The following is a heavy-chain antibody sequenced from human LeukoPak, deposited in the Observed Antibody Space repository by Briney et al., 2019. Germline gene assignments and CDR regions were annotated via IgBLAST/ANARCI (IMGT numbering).Heavy chain of an antibody. D-gene: IGHD2-2*01. CDR2: IFPGDSQT. J-gene: IGHJ6*02. CDR1: GYTFTNYW. Sequence: SGESLKISCKGSGYTFTNYWIGWVRQMPGKGLEWLGIIFPGDSQTRYSPPFGGQVTLSVNKSTCTAYLQWSSLQASDTAMYYCARQGEEVVVVPAASPRGYGMDVWGQGTTVTVSS. V-gene: IGHV5-51*01. CDR3: ARQGEEVVVVPAASPRGYGMDV.